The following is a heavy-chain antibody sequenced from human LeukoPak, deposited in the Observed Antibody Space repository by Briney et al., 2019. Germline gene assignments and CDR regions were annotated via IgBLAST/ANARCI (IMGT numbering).Heavy chain of an antibody. CDR1: GFTFSNYW. CDR2: IKQDGSEK. J-gene: IGHJ4*02. Sequence: PGGSLRLSCAASGFTFSNYWMSWVRRAPGKGLEWVANIKQDGSEKYYVDSVKGRFTISRDNAKNSLYLQMNTLSAEDTAVYYCASTQTFDYWGQGTLVTVSS. V-gene: IGHV3-7*01. CDR3: ASTQTFDY.